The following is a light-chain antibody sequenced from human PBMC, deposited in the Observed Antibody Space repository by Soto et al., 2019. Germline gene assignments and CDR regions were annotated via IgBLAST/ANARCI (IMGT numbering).Light chain of an antibody. V-gene: IGLV2-14*01. CDR3: SAYTVSRTYV. J-gene: IGLJ1*01. CDR2: NVY. Sequence: QSALTQPPSASGSPGQSVTISCTGTSSDVGGYNYVSWYQQHPGKAPKLMIYNVYDRPSGISYRFSGSKSGNTASLTISGLQGEDEADYYCSAYTVSRTYVFGTGTQLTVL. CDR1: SSDVGGYNY.